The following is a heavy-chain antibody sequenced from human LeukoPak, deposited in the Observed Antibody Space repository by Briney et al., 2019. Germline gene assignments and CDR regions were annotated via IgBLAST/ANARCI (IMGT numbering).Heavy chain of an antibody. CDR2: VYYKGDT. J-gene: IGHJ4*02. D-gene: IGHD3-3*01. CDR3: ARRLLGRTFDY. V-gene: IGHV4-59*01. CDR1: GGSTTGYF. Sequence: SETLSLTCSVSGGSTTGYFWTWIRQPPGKGPEWIGYVYYKGDTSYNPSLQSRVTISVDTSRSHFSLKLSSATAADTAVYYCARRLLGRTFDYWGQGTLVTVSS.